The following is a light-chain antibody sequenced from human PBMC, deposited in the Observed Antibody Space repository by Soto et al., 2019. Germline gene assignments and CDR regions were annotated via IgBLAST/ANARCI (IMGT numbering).Light chain of an antibody. V-gene: IGLV3-21*02. CDR2: DDT. Sequence: SYELTQPPSVSVAPGQTARITCGGNNIGTKSVHWYQQKTGQAPVLVVYDDTDRPSGIPERFSGSNSGNTAAQTITRVEAGDEADYSCQVWDSSGDHFVFGSGTKVTVL. J-gene: IGLJ1*01. CDR3: QVWDSSGDHFV. CDR1: NIGTKS.